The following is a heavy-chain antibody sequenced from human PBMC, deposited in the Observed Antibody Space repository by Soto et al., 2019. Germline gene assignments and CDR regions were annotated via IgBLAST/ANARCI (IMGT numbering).Heavy chain of an antibody. CDR1: GFTFSSYG. V-gene: IGHV3-30*18. D-gene: IGHD4-17*01. J-gene: IGHJ4*02. Sequence: QVQLVESGGGVVQPGRSPRLSCAASGFTFSSYGMHWVRQAPGQGLEWVAVISYDGSNKYYADSVKGRFTISRDNSKNTLYLQMNSLRAEDTAVYYCAKGSGGDYEDYWGQGTLVTVSS. CDR3: AKGSGGDYEDY. CDR2: ISYDGSNK.